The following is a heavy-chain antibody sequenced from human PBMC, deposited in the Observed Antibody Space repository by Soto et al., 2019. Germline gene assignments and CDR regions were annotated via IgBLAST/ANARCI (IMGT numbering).Heavy chain of an antibody. CDR2: ITTSGDRT. D-gene: IGHD1-7*01. CDR3: AKNYYFDY. V-gene: IGHV3-23*01. CDR1: GFTFSSYA. Sequence: EVQLLESGGGLVQPGGSLRLSCAASGFTFSSYAMSWVRQAPGEGLAWVSSITTSGDRTYYADSVKGRFTISRDNSKXXLXXXXXXXXXXXXXXXXCAKNYYFDYWGQGALVTVSS. J-gene: IGHJ4*02.